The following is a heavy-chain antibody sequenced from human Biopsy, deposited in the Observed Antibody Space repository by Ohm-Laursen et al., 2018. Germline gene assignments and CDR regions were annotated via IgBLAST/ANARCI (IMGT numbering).Heavy chain of an antibody. J-gene: IGHJ4*02. V-gene: IGHV1-24*01. D-gene: IGHD1-1*01. CDR1: GYTLNELS. CDR3: TADINVWNVNY. Sequence: SVKVSCKVSGYTLNELSMHWVRQVPGKGLEWMGGFAPENGKTVYAQNFQARVSLTEDTSTDTAYMELRSLRSEDTAVYYCTADINVWNVNYWGQGTLVIVSS. CDR2: FAPENGKT.